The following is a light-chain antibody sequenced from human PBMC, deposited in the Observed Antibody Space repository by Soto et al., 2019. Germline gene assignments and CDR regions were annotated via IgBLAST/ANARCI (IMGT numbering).Light chain of an antibody. CDR1: QSISSW. Sequence: DIQMTQSPSTLSASVGDRVTITCRASQSISSWLAWYQQEPGKAPKLLIYDASSLDSGVPSRFSGSGSGTEFTLPISSLQHDDFATYYSQQYNSYSWTFGQGTKVDIQ. CDR3: QQYNSYSWT. J-gene: IGKJ1*01. V-gene: IGKV1-5*01. CDR2: DAS.